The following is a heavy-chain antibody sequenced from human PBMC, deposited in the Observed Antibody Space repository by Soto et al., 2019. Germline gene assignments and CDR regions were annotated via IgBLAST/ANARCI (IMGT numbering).Heavy chain of an antibody. J-gene: IGHJ6*02. CDR3: ARARAPYYYYGMDV. CDR2: ISYDGSNK. CDR1: GFTFSSYW. V-gene: IGHV3-30-3*01. Sequence: PGGSLRLSCAASGFTFSSYWMSWVRQAPGKGLEWVANISYDGSNKFYADSVKGRFTMSRDNSKNTLYLQMNSLKAEDTAVYFCARARAPYYYYGMDVWGQGTTVTVSS.